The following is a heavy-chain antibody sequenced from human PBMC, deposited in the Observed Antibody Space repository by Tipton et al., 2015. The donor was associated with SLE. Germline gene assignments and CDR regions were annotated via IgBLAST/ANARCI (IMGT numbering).Heavy chain of an antibody. Sequence: QSGPEVKKPGASVKVSCKASGYTFSSFDINWVRQATGQGLEWMGWMNPNSGNTGYAQKFQGRVTMTRSTSINTAYMELSSLRSEDTAVYYCARRGWGSPDYWGQGTLVTVSS. J-gene: IGHJ4*02. V-gene: IGHV1-8*01. CDR3: ARRGWGSPDY. CDR2: MNPNSGNT. CDR1: GYTFSSFD. D-gene: IGHD3-16*01.